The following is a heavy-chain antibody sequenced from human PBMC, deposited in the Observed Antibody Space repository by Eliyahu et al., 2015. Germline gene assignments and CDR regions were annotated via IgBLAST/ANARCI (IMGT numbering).Heavy chain of an antibody. J-gene: IGHJ4*02. Sequence: QVQXVGSGGXXVQXGRSLRLXCVASGFXFNXYAMHWVRQAPGKGLEWVAVISXDGTNEYYAESVKGRFTISRDNFKNTVYLQMNTLRAEDTAVYYCAKLGGYGSGSYYPFDYWGQGTLVTVSS. CDR1: GFXFNXYA. V-gene: IGHV3-30-3*02. D-gene: IGHD3-10*01. CDR2: ISXDGTNE. CDR3: AKLGGYGSGSYYPFDY.